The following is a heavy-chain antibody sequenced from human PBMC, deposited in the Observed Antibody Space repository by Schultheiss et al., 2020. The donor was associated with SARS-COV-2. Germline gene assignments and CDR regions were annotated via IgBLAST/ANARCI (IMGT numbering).Heavy chain of an antibody. CDR3: AAGHYDLCMDV. J-gene: IGHJ6*02. D-gene: IGHD3-3*01. CDR1: GGTFSSYA. V-gene: IGHV1-2*02. CDR2: INPNSGGT. Sequence: ASVKVSCKASGGTFSSYAISWVRQAPGQGLEWMGWINPNSGGTNYAQKFQGRVTMTRDTSISTAYMELSRLRSEDTAVYYCAAGHYDLCMDVWGQGTTVTVSS.